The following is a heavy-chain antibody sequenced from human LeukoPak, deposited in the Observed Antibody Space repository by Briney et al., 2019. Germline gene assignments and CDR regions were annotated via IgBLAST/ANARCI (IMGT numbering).Heavy chain of an antibody. Sequence: PGGSLRLSCAASGFSFSSNYMTWVRQAPGKGLEWVSCFYSGESTFYADSVQGRFTISRDISKNTVYLQMDRLRADDTAVYYCARSLGSGTYDGWGQGTLVTVSS. V-gene: IGHV3-53*01. D-gene: IGHD1-26*01. CDR1: GFSFSSNY. J-gene: IGHJ4*02. CDR3: ARSLGSGTYDG. CDR2: FYSGEST.